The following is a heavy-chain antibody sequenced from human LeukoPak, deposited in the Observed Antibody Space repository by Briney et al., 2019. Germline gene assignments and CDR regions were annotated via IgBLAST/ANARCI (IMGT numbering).Heavy chain of an antibody. CDR2: ISNDGGGT. CDR3: AKGSSGYFFDL. CDR1: GFIFNNYG. V-gene: IGHV3-23*01. J-gene: IGHJ4*02. D-gene: IGHD3-22*01. Sequence: GGSLRLSCAASGFIFNNYGLIWVRQAPGKGLEWVSAISNDGGGTTYADFVKGRFSVSRDNSKNTLFLQMNSLRAEDTALYYCAKGSSGYFFDLWGQGTLVTVSS.